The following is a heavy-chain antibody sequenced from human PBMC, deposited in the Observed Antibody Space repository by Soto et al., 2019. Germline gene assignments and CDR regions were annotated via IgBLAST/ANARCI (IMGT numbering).Heavy chain of an antibody. V-gene: IGHV3-53*01. CDR3: ARVSYDDRRGYFFDY. Sequence: PGGSLRLSCAASGFTVSSNYMSWVRQAPGKGLEWVSVLYSGGYAYYADSVKGRFTVSRDHSKNTLYLQMNSLRAEDTAVYYCARVSYDDRRGYFFDYWGQGTLVTVSS. CDR2: LYSGGYA. J-gene: IGHJ4*02. D-gene: IGHD1-1*01. CDR1: GFTVSSNY.